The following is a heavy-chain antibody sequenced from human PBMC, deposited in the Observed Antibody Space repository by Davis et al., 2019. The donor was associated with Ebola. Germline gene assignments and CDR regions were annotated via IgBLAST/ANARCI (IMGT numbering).Heavy chain of an antibody. V-gene: IGHV3-21*01. CDR3: ASRSGWFLEGGLEAVYGRYYYYYMDV. D-gene: IGHD3/OR15-3a*01. Sequence: GESLKISCAASGFTFSSYSMNWVRQAPGKGLEWVSSISGSSSYIFYADSVKGRFTISRDNAKNSLYLQMNSLRDEDTAVYYCASRSGWFLEGGLEAVYGRYYYYYMDVWGKGTTVTVSS. J-gene: IGHJ6*03. CDR2: ISGSSSYI. CDR1: GFTFSSYS.